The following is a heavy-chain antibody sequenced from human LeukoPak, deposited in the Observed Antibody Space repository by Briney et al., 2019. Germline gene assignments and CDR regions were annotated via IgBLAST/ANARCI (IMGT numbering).Heavy chain of an antibody. Sequence: GGSLRLSCAGSGFTFSGHWMSWVRQAPGKGLEWVANIERDGSDKYYVDSVKGRFIISRDNVKNSLSLQMNSLRAEDTAVYYCATLLGDSTVFEYWGQGTLVTVSS. V-gene: IGHV3-7*01. CDR1: GFTFSGHW. D-gene: IGHD3-16*01. CDR2: IERDGSDK. CDR3: ATLLGDSTVFEY. J-gene: IGHJ4*02.